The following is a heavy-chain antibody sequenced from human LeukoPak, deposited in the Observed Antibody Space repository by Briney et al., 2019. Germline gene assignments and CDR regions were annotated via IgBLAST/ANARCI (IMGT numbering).Heavy chain of an antibody. CDR1: GGSISSSNYY. D-gene: IGHD2-21*02. V-gene: IGHV4-39*01. CDR2: IYYSGST. CDR3: ARVADSINWYFDL. J-gene: IGHJ2*01. Sequence: SETLSLTCTVSGGSISSSNYYWGWIRQPPGKGLEWIGSIYYSGSTYSNPSLKSRVTISVDTSKNQFSLTLSSVTVADTAVYYCARVADSINWYFDLWGRGTLVTVSS.